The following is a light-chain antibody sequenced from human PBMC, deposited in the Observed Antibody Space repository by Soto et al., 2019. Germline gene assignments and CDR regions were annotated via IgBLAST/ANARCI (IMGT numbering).Light chain of an antibody. CDR1: PSVSSY. J-gene: IGKJ1*01. CDR3: QQGSNWPPWT. V-gene: IGKV3-11*01. Sequence: EIVLTQSPATLSLSPGERATLSCRASPSVSSYLAWYQQKPGQAPRLLIYDASNRATGIPARFSGSGSGTDFTLTISSLEPEDFAVYYCQQGSNWPPWTFGQGTKVEIK. CDR2: DAS.